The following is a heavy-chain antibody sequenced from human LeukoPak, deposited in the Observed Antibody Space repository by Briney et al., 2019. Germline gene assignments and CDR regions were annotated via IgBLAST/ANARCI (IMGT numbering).Heavy chain of an antibody. CDR2: VSYSGTT. CDR1: GGSISSSSFF. Sequence: SETLSLTCTVSGGSISSSSFFWAWIRQPPGKGLEWIGTVSYSGTTYYSPSLKSRVTISVDTSKNQFSLRLTSVTAADTALYYCAKLTCSSTFCPLDYWGQGTPVTVSS. CDR3: AKLTCSSTFCPLDY. D-gene: IGHD2-2*01. V-gene: IGHV4-39*01. J-gene: IGHJ4*02.